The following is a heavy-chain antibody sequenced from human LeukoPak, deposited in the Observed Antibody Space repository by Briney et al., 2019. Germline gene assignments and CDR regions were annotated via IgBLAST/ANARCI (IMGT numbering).Heavy chain of an antibody. CDR3: ARDKPAEAALDF. Sequence: GASVEVSCKASGYTFTGYYIHWVRQAPGQGLEWMGWINPNSGGTNYAQKFQGRVTMTRNRSINTAYMDLRSLTYDDTAVYYCARDKPAEAALDFWGQGTLVTVSS. J-gene: IGHJ4*02. V-gene: IGHV1-2*02. CDR1: GYTFTGYY. CDR2: INPNSGGT.